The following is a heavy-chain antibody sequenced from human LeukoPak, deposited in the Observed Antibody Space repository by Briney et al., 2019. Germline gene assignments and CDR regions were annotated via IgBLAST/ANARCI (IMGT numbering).Heavy chain of an antibody. CDR2: SIPIFGTA. Sequence: SVKVSCKASGGTFSSYAISWVRQAPGQGLEWMGRSIPIFGTANYAQKFQGRVTITTDESTSTAYMELSSLRSEDTAVYYCARDSLGYCSGDSCYSGAFDIWGQGTMVTVSS. V-gene: IGHV1-69*05. J-gene: IGHJ3*02. CDR1: GGTFSSYA. D-gene: IGHD2-15*01. CDR3: ARDSLGYCSGDSCYSGAFDI.